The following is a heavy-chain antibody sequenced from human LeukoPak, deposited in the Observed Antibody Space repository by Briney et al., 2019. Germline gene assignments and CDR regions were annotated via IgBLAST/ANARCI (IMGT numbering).Heavy chain of an antibody. V-gene: IGHV3-23*01. CDR1: GFTFSSYV. Sequence: PGGSLRLSCALSGFTFSSYVISSVLQAPGKGLEWVSAISGSGGGTYYADSVKGRFTISRDNSKNTLYLQMNSLRAEDTAVYYCARFRHIYAAIAPRGQGTLVTVPS. CDR2: ISGSGGGT. D-gene: IGHD2-21*01. CDR3: ARFRHIYAAIAP. J-gene: IGHJ5*02.